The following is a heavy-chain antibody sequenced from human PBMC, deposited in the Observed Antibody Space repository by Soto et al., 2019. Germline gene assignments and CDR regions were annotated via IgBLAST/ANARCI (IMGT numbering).Heavy chain of an antibody. V-gene: IGHV1-2*04. CDR3: AREEYYDSTTSWFDP. CDR2: INPNSGGT. CDR1: GYTFTGYY. D-gene: IGHD3-22*01. J-gene: IGHJ5*02. Sequence: ASVKVSCKASGYTFTGYYMHWVRQAPGQGLEWMGWINPNSGGTNYAQKFQGWVTMTRDTSISTAYMELSRLRSDDTAVYYCAREEYYDSTTSWFDPWSQGTLVTVSS.